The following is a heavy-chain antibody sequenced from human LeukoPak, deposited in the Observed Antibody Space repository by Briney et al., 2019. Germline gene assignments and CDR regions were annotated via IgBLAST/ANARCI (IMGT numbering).Heavy chain of an antibody. CDR2: ISSSGSTI. CDR1: GFTFSSYE. V-gene: IGHV3-48*03. J-gene: IGHJ4*02. CDR3: AREIWPTVTTPGHTHFDY. Sequence: GGSLRPSCAASGFTFSSYEMNWVRQAPGKGLEWVSYISSSGSTIYYADSVKGRFTISRDNAKNSLYLQMNSLRAEDTAVYYCAREIWPTVTTPGHTHFDYWGQGTLVTVSS. D-gene: IGHD4-17*01.